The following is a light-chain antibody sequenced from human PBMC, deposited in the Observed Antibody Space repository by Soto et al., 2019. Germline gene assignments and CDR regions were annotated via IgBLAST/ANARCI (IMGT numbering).Light chain of an antibody. CDR3: QQNYNTPWT. CDR1: QSISTY. Sequence: DIQMTQSPSSLSASVGDRVTITCRASQSISTYLNWYHQKPGKAPKLLIYAASSLHSGVPSRFSGSGSGTDFTLTISSLQPEDVATYYCQQNYNTPWTFGQGTKVEIK. J-gene: IGKJ1*01. CDR2: AAS. V-gene: IGKV1-39*01.